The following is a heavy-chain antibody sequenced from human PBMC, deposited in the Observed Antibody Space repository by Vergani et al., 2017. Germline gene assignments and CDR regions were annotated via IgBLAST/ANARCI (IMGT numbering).Heavy chain of an antibody. CDR1: GGSISSSSYY. J-gene: IGHJ5*02. D-gene: IGHD3-22*01. CDR2: IYYSGST. Sequence: QLQLQESGPGLVKPSETLSLTCTVSGGSISSSSYYWGWIRQPPGKGLAWIGSIYYSGSTYYNPSLKSRVTISVDTSKNQFSLKLSSVTAADTAVYYCARGYIGSGYYRDTGWFDPWGQGTLVTVSS. CDR3: ARGYIGSGYYRDTGWFDP. V-gene: IGHV4-39*07.